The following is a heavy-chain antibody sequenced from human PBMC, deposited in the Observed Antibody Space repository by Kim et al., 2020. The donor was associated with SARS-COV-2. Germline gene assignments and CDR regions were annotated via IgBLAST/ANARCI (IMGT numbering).Heavy chain of an antibody. CDR2: ISDTGGST. J-gene: IGHJ4*02. V-gene: IGHV3-23*01. D-gene: IGHD3-10*01. CDR3: AKGPPRGVFES. Sequence: GGSLRLSCAASGFTFSNYAMSWVRQAPGKGLEWVSAISDTGGSTYYADSVKGRFTISRDNSMSTLYLQMNSLRAEDTAVYYCAKGPPRGVFESWGQGILVTVSS. CDR1: GFTFSNYA.